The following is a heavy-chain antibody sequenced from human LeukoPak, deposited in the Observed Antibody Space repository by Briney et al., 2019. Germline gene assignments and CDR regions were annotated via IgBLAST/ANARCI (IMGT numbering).Heavy chain of an antibody. D-gene: IGHD1-14*01. CDR3: ARSQGGWPENFDY. CDR1: GGSISSGSYY. Sequence: SETLSLTCTVSGGSISSGSYYWSWIRQPAGKGLEWIGRIYTSGSTNYNPSLKSRVTISVDTSKNQFSLKLSSVTAADTAVYYCARSQGGWPENFDYWGQGTLVSVSS. J-gene: IGHJ4*02. CDR2: IYTSGST. V-gene: IGHV4-61*02.